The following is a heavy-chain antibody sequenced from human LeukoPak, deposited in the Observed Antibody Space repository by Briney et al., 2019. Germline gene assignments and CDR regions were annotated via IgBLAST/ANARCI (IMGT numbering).Heavy chain of an antibody. V-gene: IGHV1-18*01. CDR3: ARVRCSGGSCPRAFDI. CDR2: ISGYNGKA. D-gene: IGHD2-15*01. J-gene: IGHJ3*02. CDR1: GYTFTRYG. Sequence: GASVKVSCRASGYTFTRYGLSWVRQAPGQGLEWMGWISGYNGKANYVQKFQGRVTMTTDTSTSTAYMELSRLRSDDTAVYYCARVRCSGGSCPRAFDIWGQGTMVTVSS.